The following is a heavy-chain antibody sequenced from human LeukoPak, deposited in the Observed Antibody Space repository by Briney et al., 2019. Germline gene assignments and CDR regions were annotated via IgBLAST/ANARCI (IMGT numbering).Heavy chain of an antibody. CDR2: INHSGST. J-gene: IGHJ6*03. CDR3: ARLRGSGSYYYYYYYMDV. V-gene: IGHV4-34*01. D-gene: IGHD3-10*01. CDR1: GGSFSGYY. Sequence: SETLSLTCAVYGGSFSGYYWSWIRQPPGKGLEWIGEINHSGSTNYNPSLKSRVTISVDTSKNQFSLKLSSVTAADTAVYYCARLRGSGSYYYYYYYMDVWGKGTTVTISS.